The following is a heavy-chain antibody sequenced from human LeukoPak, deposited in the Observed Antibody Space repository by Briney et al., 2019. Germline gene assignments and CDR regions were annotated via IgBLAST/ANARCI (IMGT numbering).Heavy chain of an antibody. CDR2: FDPEDGET. CDR3: ATGPTAIGGFLYSSYYYSYYMDV. CDR1: VYTLTELS. D-gene: IGHD3-10*01. Sequence: ASVRVSCMVSVYTLTELSMHWVRQAPGKGLEWMGVFDPEDGETIYAQKFQGRVTMTEDTSTDTAYMELSSLRSEDTAVYYCATGPTAIGGFLYSSYYYSYYMDVWGKGTTVTVSS. J-gene: IGHJ6*03. V-gene: IGHV1-24*01.